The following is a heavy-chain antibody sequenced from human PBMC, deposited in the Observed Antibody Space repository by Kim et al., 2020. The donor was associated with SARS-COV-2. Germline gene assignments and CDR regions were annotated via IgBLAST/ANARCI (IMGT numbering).Heavy chain of an antibody. CDR2: INHSGST. CDR3: ARAVGYCSGGSCYGRLAHYYYGMDV. CDR1: GGSFSGYY. D-gene: IGHD2-15*01. V-gene: IGHV4-34*01. J-gene: IGHJ6*02. Sequence: SQTLSLTCAVYGGSFSGYYWSWIRQPPGKGLEWIGEINHSGSTNYNPSLKSRVTISVDTSKNQFSLKLSSVTAADTAVYYCARAVGYCSGGSCYGRLAHYYYGMDVWGQGTTVTVSS.